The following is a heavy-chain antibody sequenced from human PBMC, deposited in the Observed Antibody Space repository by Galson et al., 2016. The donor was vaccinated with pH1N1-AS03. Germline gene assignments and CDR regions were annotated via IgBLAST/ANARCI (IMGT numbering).Heavy chain of an antibody. V-gene: IGHV1-18*01. CDR3: ARDLGATPARINLANNGSPAGF. CDR1: GYRFSSYG. Sequence: SVKVSCKASGYRFSSYGITWLRQAPGQGLEWMGWISVYSGNTYYAPNLQGRVTLTTDTATDTAYMELRHLRSDDTAVFYCARDLGATPARINLANNGSPAGFWGQGTLVTVSS. CDR2: ISVYSGNT. J-gene: IGHJ4*02. D-gene: IGHD1-26*01.